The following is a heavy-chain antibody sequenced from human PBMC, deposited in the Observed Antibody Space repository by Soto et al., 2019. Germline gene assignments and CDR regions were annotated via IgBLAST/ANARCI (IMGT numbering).Heavy chain of an antibody. CDR1: GGSISSYY. D-gene: IGHD6-19*01. Sequence: QVQLQESGPGLVKPSETLSLTCTVSGGSISSYYWSWIRQPPGKGLEWIGYIYYSGSTNYNPSLKSRVTIPVDTSKNQFSLKLSSVTAADTAVYYCARDGAVAGTLFDYWGQGTLVTVSS. J-gene: IGHJ4*02. CDR2: IYYSGST. V-gene: IGHV4-59*01. CDR3: ARDGAVAGTLFDY.